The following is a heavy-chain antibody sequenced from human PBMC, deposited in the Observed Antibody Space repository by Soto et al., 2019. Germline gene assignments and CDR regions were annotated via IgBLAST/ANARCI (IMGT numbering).Heavy chain of an antibody. Sequence: GESLKISCKGSGYSFTSYWIGWVRQMPGKGLEWMGIIYPGDSDTRYSPSFQGQVTISADKSISTAYLQWSSLKASDTAMYYCASSASTVTTPSYYYYMEVWGKGTTVTVS. CDR3: ASSASTVTTPSYYYYMEV. V-gene: IGHV5-51*01. J-gene: IGHJ6*03. CDR2: IYPGDSDT. CDR1: GYSFTSYW. D-gene: IGHD4-4*01.